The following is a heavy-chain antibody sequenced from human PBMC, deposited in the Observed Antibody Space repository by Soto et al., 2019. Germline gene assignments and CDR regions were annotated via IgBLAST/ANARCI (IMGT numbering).Heavy chain of an antibody. CDR3: ARDGTYNWV. D-gene: IGHD1-1*01. Sequence: VQLVESGGGLVQPGGSLRLSCAASGFTVSNNYMRWVRQAPGKGLEWVSLIYSGGATYYADSVKGRFTISRDNSKNTLYLQMNGLRAEDTAVYYCARDGTYNWVGGQGILVTVSS. CDR2: IYSGGAT. CDR1: GFTVSNNY. V-gene: IGHV3-66*01. J-gene: IGHJ4*02.